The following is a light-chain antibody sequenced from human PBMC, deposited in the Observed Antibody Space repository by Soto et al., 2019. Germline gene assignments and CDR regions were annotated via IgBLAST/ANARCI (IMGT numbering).Light chain of an antibody. CDR2: AAS. Sequence: DIQMTQSPSSLSASVEERVIITCRASQSIINHLNWYQQKPGKAPKLLIFAASSLHSGVPSRFSGSRSGPDFTLTISSLQPEDFATDYCQQSYSSSPTFGQGTMVDIK. CDR1: QSIINH. J-gene: IGKJ1*01. V-gene: IGKV1-39*01. CDR3: QQSYSSSPT.